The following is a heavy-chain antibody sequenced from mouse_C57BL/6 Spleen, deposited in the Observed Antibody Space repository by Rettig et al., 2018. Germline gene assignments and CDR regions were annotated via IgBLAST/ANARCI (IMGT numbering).Heavy chain of an antibody. V-gene: IGHV6-6*01. CDR3: TRDPWYFDV. J-gene: IGHJ1*03. CDR1: VFTFCDAW. Sequence: EVKLEESGGGFVLPVGSMKVPCAAHVFTFCDAWMDWVRQSPEKGIEWVAEIRNKANNHATYYAESVKGRFTISRDDSKSSVYLQMNSLRAEDTGIDYCTRDPWYFDVWGTGTTVTVSS. CDR2: IRNKANNHAT.